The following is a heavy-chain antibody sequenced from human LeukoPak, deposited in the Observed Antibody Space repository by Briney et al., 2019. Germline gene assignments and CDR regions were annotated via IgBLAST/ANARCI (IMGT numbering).Heavy chain of an antibody. CDR2: IKQDGSKK. V-gene: IGHV3-7*01. CDR3: ARAPDERWLQTGDY. D-gene: IGHD5-24*01. Sequence: GGSLRLSCVASGFPFSSYWMTWVRQAPGKGLEWVANIKQDGSKKSYVDSVKGRFTISRDNSKNTLYLQMNSLRAEDTAVYYCARAPDERWLQTGDYWGQGTLVTVSS. J-gene: IGHJ4*02. CDR1: GFPFSSYW.